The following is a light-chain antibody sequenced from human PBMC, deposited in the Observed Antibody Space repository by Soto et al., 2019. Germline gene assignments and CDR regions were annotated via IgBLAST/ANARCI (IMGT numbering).Light chain of an antibody. Sequence: EIVMTQSPATLSVSPGERATLSCRASQSVNSNLAWYRQKPGQAPSLLISDASTRATGVPARFSGSGSGTEFTLTSSSLQSEDSGIYYCQQYNFWPPLTFGGGTKVEIK. CDR1: QSVNSN. J-gene: IGKJ4*01. CDR2: DAS. V-gene: IGKV3-15*01. CDR3: QQYNFWPPLT.